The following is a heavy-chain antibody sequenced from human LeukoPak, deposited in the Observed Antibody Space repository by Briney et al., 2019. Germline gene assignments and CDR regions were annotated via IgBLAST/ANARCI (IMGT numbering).Heavy chain of an antibody. J-gene: IGHJ4*02. V-gene: IGHV3-7*04. CDR1: GFTFRRHW. D-gene: IGHD5-12*01. CDR2: IKEDGSAK. CDR3: ARDSPGYGGYSY. Sequence: GGSLRLSCTASGFTFRRHWMTWVRQAPGKGLEWVANIKEDGSAKYYVDSMKGRFTISRDNAKNSLYLQINSLRAEDTAVYYCARDSPGYGGYSYWGQGTLVTVSS.